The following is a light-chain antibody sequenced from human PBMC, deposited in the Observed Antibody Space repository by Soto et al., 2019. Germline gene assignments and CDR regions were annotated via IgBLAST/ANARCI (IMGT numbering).Light chain of an antibody. Sequence: QLVLTQPPSVSGAPGQRVTISCTGSISNIGAGYDVHWYQQLPGTAPKLLVYGNSNRPSGVPDRFSGSKSGTSASLAITGLQAEDEADYYCQSYDSSLSGWVFGGGTKLTVL. CDR1: ISNIGAGYD. J-gene: IGLJ3*02. V-gene: IGLV1-40*01. CDR3: QSYDSSLSGWV. CDR2: GNS.